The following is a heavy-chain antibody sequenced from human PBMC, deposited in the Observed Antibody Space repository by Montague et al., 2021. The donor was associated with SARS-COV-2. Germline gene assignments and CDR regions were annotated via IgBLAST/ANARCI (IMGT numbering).Heavy chain of an antibody. CDR3: AGVEGGGVIDY. D-gene: IGHD2-8*02. V-gene: IGHV4-61*08. J-gene: IGHJ4*02. Sequence: LVKPTQTLTLTCTFSGFSLSTSGMCVSWIRQPPGKALEWLGYIYYSGSTNYNPSLKSRVTISVDTSKNQFSLKLSSVTAADTAVYYCAGVEGGGVIDYWGQGTLVTVSS. CDR1: GFSLSTSGMC. CDR2: IYYSGST.